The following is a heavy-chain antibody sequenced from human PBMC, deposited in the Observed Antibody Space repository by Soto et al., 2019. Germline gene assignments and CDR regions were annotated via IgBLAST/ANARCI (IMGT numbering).Heavy chain of an antibody. CDR3: ASSELGYGDFAYFFDY. CDR1: GGSFSGYY. J-gene: IGHJ4*02. CDR2: INHSGST. Sequence: SETLSLTCAVYGGSFSGYYWSWIRQPPGKGLEWIGEINHSGSTNYNPSLKSRVTISVDTSKNQFSLKLSSVTAADTAVYYCASSELGYGDFAYFFDYWGQGTLVTVSS. D-gene: IGHD3-3*01. V-gene: IGHV4-34*01.